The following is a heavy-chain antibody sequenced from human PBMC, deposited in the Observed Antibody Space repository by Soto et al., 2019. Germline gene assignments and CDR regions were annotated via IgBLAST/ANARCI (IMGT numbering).Heavy chain of an antibody. V-gene: IGHV3-23*01. CDR3: AKGGSICARDARNWFDP. Sequence: GGSLRLSCAASGFTFSSYAMSWVRQAPGKGLEWVSAISGSGGSTYYADSVKGRFTISRDNSKTTLTLQMNSLRAEATPVYYFAKGGSICARDARNWFDPWGQGALVTVSS. CDR1: GFTFSSYA. D-gene: IGHD2-21*02. CDR2: ISGSGGST. J-gene: IGHJ5*02.